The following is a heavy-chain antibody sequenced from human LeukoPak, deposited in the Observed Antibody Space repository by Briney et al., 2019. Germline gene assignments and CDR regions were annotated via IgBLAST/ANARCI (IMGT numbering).Heavy chain of an antibody. J-gene: IGHJ3*02. CDR1: GFTSSSYA. D-gene: IGHD3-22*01. CDR3: ARDSGYDAFDI. CDR2: ISGSGGST. V-gene: IGHV3-23*01. Sequence: GGPLRLSCAASGFTSSSYAMSWVRQAPGKGLEWVSAISGSGGSTYYADSVKGRFTISRDNSKNTLYLQMNSLRAEDTAVYYCARDSGYDAFDIWGQGTMVTVSS.